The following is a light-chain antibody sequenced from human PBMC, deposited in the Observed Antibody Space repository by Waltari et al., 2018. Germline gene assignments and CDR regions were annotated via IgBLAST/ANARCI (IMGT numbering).Light chain of an antibody. Sequence: QSALTQPSVSGSPGHSLTISLTGTSIAFLGYHHVPCDQQHPGKAPKLMIYDVSKRPAGVSNRFSGSKSGNTASLTISGRQAEDEADYYCSSYTSSSTYVFGTGTKVTVL. CDR1: SIAFLGYHH. J-gene: IGLJ1*01. CDR3: SSYTSSSTYV. CDR2: DVS. V-gene: IGLV2-14*01.